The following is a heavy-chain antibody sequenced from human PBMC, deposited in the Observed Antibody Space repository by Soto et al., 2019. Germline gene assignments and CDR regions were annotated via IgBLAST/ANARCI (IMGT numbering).Heavy chain of an antibody. J-gene: IGHJ4*02. CDR3: ARNSRLRYYYDSGATDY. V-gene: IGHV2-5*02. CDR1: GFSLSSKGVG. CDR2: IYWDDDK. Sequence: SGPTLVNPTQTLTLTCTFSGFSLSSKGVGVAWIRQPPGKALEWLALIYWDDDKRYSPSLKSRLTITKDTSKNQVVLTMTNMDPVDTATYYCARNSRLRYYYDSGATDYWGQGTLVTVSS. D-gene: IGHD3-22*01.